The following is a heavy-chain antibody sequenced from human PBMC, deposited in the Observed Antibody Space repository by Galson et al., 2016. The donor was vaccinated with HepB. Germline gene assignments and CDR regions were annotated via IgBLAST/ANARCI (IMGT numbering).Heavy chain of an antibody. V-gene: IGHV1-2*04. J-gene: IGHJ6*02. CDR2: IDPNEGDT. CDR3: ARGSGGYCTGGQCHFYFYYMDV. D-gene: IGHD2-8*02. Sequence: SVKVSCKASGYTFTHYHMHWVRQAPGQGLEWMGWIDPNEGDTKYAQKFQGWVTMTRDTSSDTLYMELKKLTSDDTAVYYCARGSGGYCTGGQCHFYFYYMDVWGQGTTVTVSS. CDR1: GYTFTHYH.